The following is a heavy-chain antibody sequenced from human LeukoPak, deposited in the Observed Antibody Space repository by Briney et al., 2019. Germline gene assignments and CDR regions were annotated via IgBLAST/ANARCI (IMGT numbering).Heavy chain of an antibody. CDR3: ASTIVGATTGLDY. J-gene: IGHJ4*02. Sequence: SETLSLTCAVYGGSFSGYYWSWIRQPPGKGLEWIGEINHSGSTNYNPSLKSRVTMSVDTSKNQFSLKLSSVTAADTAVYYCASTIVGATTGLDYWGQGTLVTVSS. V-gene: IGHV4-34*01. CDR2: INHSGST. D-gene: IGHD1-26*01. CDR1: GGSFSGYY.